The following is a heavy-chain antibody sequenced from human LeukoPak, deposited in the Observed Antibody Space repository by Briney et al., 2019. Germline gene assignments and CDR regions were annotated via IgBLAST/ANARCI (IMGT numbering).Heavy chain of an antibody. CDR3: ARAVYRSGGYYFDY. V-gene: IGHV3-30*04. CDR2: ISYDGSDK. CDR1: AFTFSSYA. J-gene: IGHJ4*02. Sequence: GGSLRLSCAAYAFTFSSYAMEWVRQAPGKGLEWVAVISYDGSDKNYADSVKGRFTISRDNSMDTLYLQMNSLRAEDTAVYYCARAVYRSGGYYFDYWGQGILVTVSS. D-gene: IGHD6-19*01.